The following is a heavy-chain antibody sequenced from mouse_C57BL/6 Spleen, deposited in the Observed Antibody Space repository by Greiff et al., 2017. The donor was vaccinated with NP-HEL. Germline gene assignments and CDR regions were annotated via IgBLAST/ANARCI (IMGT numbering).Heavy chain of an antibody. CDR1: GFTFSSYG. D-gene: IGHD2-10*02. CDR3: ARRGVWEWFAY. V-gene: IGHV5-6*02. CDR2: ISSGGSYT. Sequence: EVMLVESGGDLVKPGGSLKLSCAASGFTFSSYGMSWVRQTPDKRLEWVATISSGGSYTYSPDSVKGRFTISRDNAKNTLYLQMSSLKSEDTAMYYCARRGVWEWFAYWGQGTLVTVSA. J-gene: IGHJ3*01.